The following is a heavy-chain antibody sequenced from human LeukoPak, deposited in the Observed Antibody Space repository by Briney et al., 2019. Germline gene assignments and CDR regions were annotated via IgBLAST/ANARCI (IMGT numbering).Heavy chain of an antibody. CDR3: AFAPNTFYFDL. CDR2: VHYSGST. Sequence: SETLSPAWSVYGGSISNYYWSWIRQAPGKRLEWIGYVHYSGSTNYNPSLKSRLTLSLDRSNNQFSLNLRSVTAADTAVYHCAFAPNTFYFDLWGQGTVVTVSS. V-gene: IGHV4-59*01. CDR1: GGSISNYY. D-gene: IGHD2/OR15-2a*01. J-gene: IGHJ4*02.